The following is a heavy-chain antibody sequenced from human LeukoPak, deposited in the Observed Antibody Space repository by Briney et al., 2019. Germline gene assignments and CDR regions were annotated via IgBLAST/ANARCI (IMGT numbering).Heavy chain of an antibody. CDR2: IWYDGSKT. V-gene: IGHV3-33*01. D-gene: IGHD6-6*01. CDR1: GFTFTSHG. Sequence: PGGSLRLSCVASGFTFTSHGMHWVRQAPGKGLEWVAIIWYDGSKTYYADSVKGRFTISRDNAKNSLYLQMNSLRAEDTAVYYCARERIIAAPVVNYYYYMDVWGKGTTVTVSS. CDR3: ARERIIAAPVVNYYYYMDV. J-gene: IGHJ6*03.